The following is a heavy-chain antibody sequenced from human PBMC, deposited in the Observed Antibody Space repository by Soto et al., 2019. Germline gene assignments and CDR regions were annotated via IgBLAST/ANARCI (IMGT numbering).Heavy chain of an antibody. CDR3: ARVEMYYDILTGYWYYFDY. J-gene: IGHJ4*02. V-gene: IGHV4-59*01. CDR1: GGSISSYY. Sequence: PSETLSLTCTVSGGSISSYYLSWIRQPPGKGLEGIGYIYYSGSTNYNPSLKSRVTISVDTSKNQFSLKLSSVTAADTAVYYCARVEMYYDILTGYWYYFDYWGQGTLVTVSS. D-gene: IGHD3-9*01. CDR2: IYYSGST.